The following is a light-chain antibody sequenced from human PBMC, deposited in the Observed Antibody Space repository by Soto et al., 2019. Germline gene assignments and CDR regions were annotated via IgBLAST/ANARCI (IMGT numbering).Light chain of an antibody. Sequence: EIVMTQSPATLSVSPGGSATLSCRASQHVSSNFAWYRQKPGQAPTLLIYRASTVATGIPARFSGSGSGTEFTLSISSLQSEDFAVYYCQQYNNWPYTFGQGTKLEIK. J-gene: IGKJ2*01. CDR1: QHVSSN. CDR2: RAS. V-gene: IGKV3-15*01. CDR3: QQYNNWPYT.